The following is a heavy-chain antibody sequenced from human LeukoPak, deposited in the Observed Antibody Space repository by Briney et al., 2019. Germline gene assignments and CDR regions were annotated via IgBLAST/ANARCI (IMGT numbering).Heavy chain of an antibody. D-gene: IGHD6-13*01. J-gene: IGHJ4*02. CDR2: IYYRGST. Sequence: PSETLSLTCTVSGGSISSSSYYWGWIRQPPGKGLEWIGYIYYRGSTYYNPSLKSRVTISIDTSKNQFSLRLSSVTAADTAVYSCASAYQPQGFSSSWYYFDYWGQGTLVTVSS. CDR1: GGSISSSSYY. V-gene: IGHV4-39*01. CDR3: ASAYQPQGFSSSWYYFDY.